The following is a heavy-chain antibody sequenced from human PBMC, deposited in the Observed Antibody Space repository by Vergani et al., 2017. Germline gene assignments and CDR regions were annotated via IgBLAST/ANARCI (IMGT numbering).Heavy chain of an antibody. CDR2: IDPSDSYT. CDR3: ARHVYTGAGTDAFDI. CDR1: GYSFTSYW. J-gene: IGHJ3*02. D-gene: IGHD1-26*01. V-gene: IGHV5-10-1*03. Sequence: EVQLVQSGAEVKKPGESLRISCKGSGYSFTSYWISWVRQMPGKGLEWMGRIDPSDSYTNYSPSFQGHVTISADKSISTAYLQCSSLKASDTAMYYCARHVYTGAGTDAFDIWGQGTMVTVSS.